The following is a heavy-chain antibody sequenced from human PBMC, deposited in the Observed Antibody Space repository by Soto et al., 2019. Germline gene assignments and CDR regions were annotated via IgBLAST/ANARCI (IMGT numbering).Heavy chain of an antibody. CDR2: INPNSGGT. V-gene: IGHV1-2*02. Sequence: GSVKVSCKASGYPFTGYYMHLVRQAHGQGLEWMGWINPNSGGTNYAQKFQGRVTMTRDTSISTAYMELSRLRSDDTAVYYCAISRDGYNLSYWGQGTLVPVSS. CDR1: GYPFTGYY. D-gene: IGHD5-12*01. J-gene: IGHJ4*02. CDR3: AISRDGYNLSY.